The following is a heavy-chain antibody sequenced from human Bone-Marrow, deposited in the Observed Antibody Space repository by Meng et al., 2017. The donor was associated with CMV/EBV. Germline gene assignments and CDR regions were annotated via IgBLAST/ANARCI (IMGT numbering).Heavy chain of an antibody. V-gene: IGHV4-30-4*08. CDR3: ARGGYYDFWSGYYTSPFDY. D-gene: IGHD3-3*01. CDR2: IYYSGST. CDR1: GGSISSGDYY. Sequence: SETLSLTCSVSGGSISSGDYYWNWIRQPPGKGLEWIGYIYYSGSTYYNPSLKSRVTISVDTSKNQFSLKLSSVTAADTAVYYCARGGYYDFWSGYYTSPFDYWGQGTLVTVSS. J-gene: IGHJ4*02.